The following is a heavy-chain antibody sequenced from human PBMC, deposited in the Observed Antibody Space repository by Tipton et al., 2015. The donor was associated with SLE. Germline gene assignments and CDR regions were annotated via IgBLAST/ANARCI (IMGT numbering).Heavy chain of an antibody. Sequence: SLRLSCSGSGFTFSRFGMTWVRQAPGKGLEWVAGFSGVGGATSYGYSVRGRFTISRDNSRRMVYLDMNSLRVDDTAVYYCAKAGSGSYNAELDSWGRGTLVTVSS. CDR3: AKAGSGSYNAELDS. V-gene: IGHV3-23*01. CDR2: FSGVGGAT. D-gene: IGHD3-10*01. J-gene: IGHJ4*02. CDR1: GFTFSRFG.